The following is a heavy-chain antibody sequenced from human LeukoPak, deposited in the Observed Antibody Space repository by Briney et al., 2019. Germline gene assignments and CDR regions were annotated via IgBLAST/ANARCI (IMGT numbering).Heavy chain of an antibody. CDR2: ISAYNGNT. V-gene: IGHV1-18*04. D-gene: IGHD3-16*01. Sequence: ASVKVSCKASGYTFTNYYIHWVRQAPGQGLEWMGWISAYNGNTNYAQKLQGRVTMTANTSTNTASMELRSLRSDDTAVYYCARPANLYYASDAFDIWGQGTMVTVSS. CDR1: GYTFTNYY. J-gene: IGHJ3*02. CDR3: ARPANLYYASDAFDI.